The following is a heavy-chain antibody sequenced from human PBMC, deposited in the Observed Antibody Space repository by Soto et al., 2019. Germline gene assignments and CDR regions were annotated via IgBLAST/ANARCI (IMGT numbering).Heavy chain of an antibody. Sequence: PSETLSLTCTVSGGSISSSSYYWGWIRQPPGKGLEWIGSIYYSGSTYYNPSLKSRVTISVDTSKNQFSLKLSSVTAADTAVYYCARHRSRESYFDYWGQGTLVTVS. J-gene: IGHJ4*02. CDR1: GGSISSSSYY. CDR3: ARHRSRESYFDY. CDR2: IYYSGST. V-gene: IGHV4-39*01.